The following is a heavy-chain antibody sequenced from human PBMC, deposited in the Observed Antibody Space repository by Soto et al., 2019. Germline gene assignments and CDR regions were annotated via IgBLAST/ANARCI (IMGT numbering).Heavy chain of an antibody. J-gene: IGHJ4*02. V-gene: IGHV4-34*01. Sequence: PSETLSLTCAVYGGSFSGYYWSWIRQPPGKGLEWIGEINHSGSTNYNPSLKSRVTISVDTSKNQFSLKLSSVTAADTAVYYCARRLNYGDYPNYFDYWGQGTLVTVSS. CDR3: ARRLNYGDYPNYFDY. D-gene: IGHD4-17*01. CDR2: INHSGST. CDR1: GGSFSGYY.